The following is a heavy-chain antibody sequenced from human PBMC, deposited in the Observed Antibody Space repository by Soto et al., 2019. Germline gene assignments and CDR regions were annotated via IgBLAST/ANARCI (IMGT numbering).Heavy chain of an antibody. CDR1: GGSVSNKTYY. Sequence: WETLSLTCSVSGGSVSNKTYYWSWIRQPPGKRLGWIGYVYYSGTTNYNPSLKSRVTISVDLSKNQFSLRLSSVTTADTALYYCARTTAVPNTLRSRYFFDYWGQGTLVTVSS. D-gene: IGHD4-17*01. V-gene: IGHV4-61*01. CDR3: ARTTAVPNTLRSRYFFDY. CDR2: VYYSGTT. J-gene: IGHJ4*02.